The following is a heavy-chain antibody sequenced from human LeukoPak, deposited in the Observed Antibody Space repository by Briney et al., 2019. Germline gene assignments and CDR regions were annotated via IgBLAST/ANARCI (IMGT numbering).Heavy chain of an antibody. J-gene: IGHJ5*02. CDR1: GFTFSSYE. CDR3: ARASSWRYNWFDP. CDR2: ISSSGSTI. Sequence: GGSLRLSCAASGFTFSSYEMNCVRQAPGKGLEWVSYISSSGSTIYYADSVTGRFTISRDNAKHSLYLQMNSLRAERTAVYYCARASSWRYNWFDPWGQGTLVTVSS. D-gene: IGHD6-13*01. V-gene: IGHV3-48*03.